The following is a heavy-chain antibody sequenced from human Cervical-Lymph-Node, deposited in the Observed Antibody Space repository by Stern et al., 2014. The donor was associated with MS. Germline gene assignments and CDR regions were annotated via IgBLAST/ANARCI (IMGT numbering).Heavy chain of an antibody. CDR2: FDPEHGET. D-gene: IGHD2-21*02. V-gene: IGHV1-24*01. J-gene: IGHJ6*02. CDR3: ATHRGRVTYYYGMDV. Sequence: QVQLVQSGAEVQTPGASVKVSCPVSGYTLSELSMHWVRPAPGPGLEWMGGFDPEHGETLYAQKFQGRVTMAEDRSTDTAYMELSSLRSEDTAVYYCATHRGRVTYYYGMDVWGQGTTVTVSS. CDR1: GYTLSELS.